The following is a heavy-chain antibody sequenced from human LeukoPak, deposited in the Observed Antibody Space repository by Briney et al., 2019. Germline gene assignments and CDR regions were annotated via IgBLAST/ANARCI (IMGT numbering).Heavy chain of an antibody. V-gene: IGHV3-23*01. CDR2: ISGVGGSR. CDR1: GFTFSAYN. D-gene: IGHD6-25*01. Sequence: PGGSLRLSCAASGFTFSAYNMHWVRQAPGKGLEWVSGISGVGGSRYYADSVKGRFTISRDNSKNTLYLQMNSLRAEDTAVYYCARGGLDESFQYWGQGTLVTVST. CDR3: ARGGLDESFQY. J-gene: IGHJ1*01.